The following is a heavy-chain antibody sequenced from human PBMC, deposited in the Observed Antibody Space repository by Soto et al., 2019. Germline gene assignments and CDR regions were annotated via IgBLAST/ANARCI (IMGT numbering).Heavy chain of an antibody. Sequence: PGGSLRLSCAASGFTFSSYAMNWVRQAPGKGLEWVSVISGSGDSTYYADSVRGRFTISRDNSKNTLYLQMNSLRTEDTAMYYCARQGPLLGYCESTSCHYDYWGQGTLVTVSS. J-gene: IGHJ4*02. D-gene: IGHD2-2*01. CDR2: ISGSGDST. CDR1: GFTFSSYA. V-gene: IGHV3-23*01. CDR3: ARQGPLLGYCESTSCHYDY.